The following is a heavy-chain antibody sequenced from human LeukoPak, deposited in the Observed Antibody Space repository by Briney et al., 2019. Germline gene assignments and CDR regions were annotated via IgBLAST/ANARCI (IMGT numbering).Heavy chain of an antibody. Sequence: GESLRISCKCSGFDFTAYGIAWVRQMPGKGLEWMGNIYPGGSNGRYSPSFQGQVTMSADKSITTVYLQWGSLKASDTAMYYCARHFHSAWFVFWGQGSLVTVSS. V-gene: IGHV5-51*01. CDR3: ARHFHSAWFVF. D-gene: IGHD5-18*01. CDR2: IYPGGSNG. CDR1: GFDFTAYG. J-gene: IGHJ4*02.